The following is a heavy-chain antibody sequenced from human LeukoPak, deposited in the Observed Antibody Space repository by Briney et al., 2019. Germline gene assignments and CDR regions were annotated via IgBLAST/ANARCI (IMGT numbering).Heavy chain of an antibody. V-gene: IGHV4-4*07. CDR1: GGSINNFY. CDR2: IHASENT. CDR3: ARGSNYYGSGSAYYYYMDV. J-gene: IGHJ6*03. D-gene: IGHD3-10*01. Sequence: PSETLSLTCTFSGGSINNFYWSWIRQPAGKGLEWIGHIHASENTNYNPSLKSRVTMSVDTSKNQFSLKLSSVTAADTAVYYCARGSNYYGSGSAYYYYMDVWGKGTTVTVSS.